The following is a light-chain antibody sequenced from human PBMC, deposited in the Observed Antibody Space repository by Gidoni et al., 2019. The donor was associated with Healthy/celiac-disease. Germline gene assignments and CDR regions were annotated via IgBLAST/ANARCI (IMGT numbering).Light chain of an antibody. CDR1: SDSNVGSYN. CDR3: MIWPSPWV. J-gene: IGLJ3*02. V-gene: IGLV5-37*01. Sequence: QPVLTQPPSSSASPGESARLTCTLPSDSNVGSYNIYWYQQTPGNPPRYLLYYYSDSDKGQGSGVPSRFSGSKDASANTGILLISGLQSEDEADYYCMIWPSPWVFGGGTKLTVL. CDR2: YYSDSDK.